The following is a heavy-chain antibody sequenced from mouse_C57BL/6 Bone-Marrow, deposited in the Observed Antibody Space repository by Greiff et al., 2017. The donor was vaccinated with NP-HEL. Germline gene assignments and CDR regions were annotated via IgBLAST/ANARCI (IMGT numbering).Heavy chain of an antibody. Sequence: VQLQQSGPELVKPGASVKISCKASGYTFTDYYMNWVKQSHGKSLEWIGDINPNNGGTSYNQKFKGKATLTVDKSSSTAYMELRSLTSEDSAVYYCANIYYDYDNYFDYWGQGTTLTVSS. V-gene: IGHV1-26*01. CDR1: GYTFTDYY. CDR2: INPNNGGT. J-gene: IGHJ2*01. CDR3: ANIYYDYDNYFDY. D-gene: IGHD2-4*01.